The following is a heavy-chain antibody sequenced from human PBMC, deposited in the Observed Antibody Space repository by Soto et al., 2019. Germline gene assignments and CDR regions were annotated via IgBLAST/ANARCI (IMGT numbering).Heavy chain of an antibody. Sequence: EVQLVESGGGLVQPGGSLRLSCEASGFMFSAYWMSWVRQDPRKGLEWVATISGGASDKFYVDSVKGRFTISRDDAKNSLYLQMNSLRDEDTAVYYFVSDDGHLFDHGGQGALVTVSS. CDR3: VSDDGHLFDH. CDR1: GFMFSAYW. CDR2: ISGGASDK. J-gene: IGHJ4*02. V-gene: IGHV3-7*01.